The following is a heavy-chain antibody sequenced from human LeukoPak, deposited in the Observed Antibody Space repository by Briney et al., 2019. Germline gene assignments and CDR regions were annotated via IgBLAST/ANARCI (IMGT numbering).Heavy chain of an antibody. V-gene: IGHV3-66*01. D-gene: IGHD4/OR15-4a*01. CDR3: ARDLYDYGSY. Sequence: GGSLRLSCAASGFTISSTYMSWVRQAPGKGLEWVSVIYSGGTTYYADSVKGRFTISRDNSKNTLYLQMNSLRTEDTAVYYCARDLYDYGSYWGQGTLVTVSS. CDR2: IYSGGTT. J-gene: IGHJ4*02. CDR1: GFTISSTY.